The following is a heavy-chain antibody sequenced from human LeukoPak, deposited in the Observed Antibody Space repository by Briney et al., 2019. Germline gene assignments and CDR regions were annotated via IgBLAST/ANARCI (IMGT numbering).Heavy chain of an antibody. J-gene: IGHJ4*02. CDR1: GFTFSSYA. D-gene: IGHD3-3*01. CDR2: ISYDGSNK. CDR3: ARRLRFLEWSPVFDY. V-gene: IGHV3-30*01. Sequence: GRSLRLSCAASGFTFSSYAMHWVRQAPGKGLEWVAVISYDGSNKYYADSVKGRFTISRDNSKNTLYLQMNSLRAEDTAVHYCARRLRFLEWSPVFDYWGQGTLVTVSS.